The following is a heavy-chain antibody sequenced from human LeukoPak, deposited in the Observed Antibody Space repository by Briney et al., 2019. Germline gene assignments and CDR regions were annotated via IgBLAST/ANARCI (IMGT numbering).Heavy chain of an antibody. CDR3: AVLMRHYGIDV. J-gene: IGHJ6*02. CDR2: INYDGHT. Sequence: SETLSLTCAVHGGSLSGNYWNWIRQTPGKGPEWLGDINYDGHTNYNPSLESRLTISVDSSKNQFALTLRSVTAANAAVYYCAVLMRHYGIDVWGQGTTVTVSS. D-gene: IGHD3-9*01. V-gene: IGHV4-34*01. CDR1: GGSLSGNY.